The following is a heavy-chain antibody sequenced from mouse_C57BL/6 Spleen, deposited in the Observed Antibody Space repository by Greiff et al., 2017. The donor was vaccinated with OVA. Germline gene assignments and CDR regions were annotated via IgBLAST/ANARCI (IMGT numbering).Heavy chain of an antibody. D-gene: IGHD4-1*02. CDR2: INPSSGYT. CDR3: ASGNWGFDY. CDR1: GYTFTSYW. J-gene: IGHJ2*01. Sequence: VQLQQSGAELAKPGASVKLSCKASGYTFTSYWMHWVKQRPGQGLEWIGYINPSSGYTKYNQKFKDKATLTADKSSSTAYMQMSALTYEDSPVYYCASGNWGFDYWGQGTTLTVSS. V-gene: IGHV1-7*01.